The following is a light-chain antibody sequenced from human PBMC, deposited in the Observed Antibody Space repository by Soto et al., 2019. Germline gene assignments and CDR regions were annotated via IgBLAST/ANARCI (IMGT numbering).Light chain of an antibody. CDR2: GAS. CDR3: QQYGSSPRT. CDR1: QSVSSSY. V-gene: IGKV3-20*01. J-gene: IGKJ1*01. Sequence: EIVLTQSPGTLSLSPRERATLSCRASQSVSSSYLAWYQQKPGQAPRLLIYGASGRATGIPDRFSGSGSGTDFTLTISRLEPEDFAVYYCQQYGSSPRTFGQGTKVDIK.